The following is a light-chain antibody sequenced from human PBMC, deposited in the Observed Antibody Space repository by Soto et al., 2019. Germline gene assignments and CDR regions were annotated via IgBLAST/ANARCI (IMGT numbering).Light chain of an antibody. CDR2: EVS. V-gene: IGLV2-14*01. Sequence: QSALTQPASVSGSPGQSITISCTGTSSDVGGYNYVSWYQQHPGKAPKLMIYEVSNRPSGVSYRFSGSKSGNTASLTISGLKAEDEADYYCSSYTVSTTSVFGGGTKVTVL. CDR3: SSYTVSTTSV. CDR1: SSDVGGYNY. J-gene: IGLJ3*02.